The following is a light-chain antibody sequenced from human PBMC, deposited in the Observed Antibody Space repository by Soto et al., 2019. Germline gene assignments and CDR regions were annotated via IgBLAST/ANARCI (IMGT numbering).Light chain of an antibody. J-gene: IGKJ4*01. Sequence: DIQMTQSPSSLSASVGDRVTITCRATQSISNYLAWYQQKPGKVPKLLIYAASTLQSGVPSRFSGSGSGTDFTLTISSLQPEDVATYYCQKYNSALTFGGGTKVDIK. CDR3: QKYNSALT. CDR2: AAS. CDR1: QSISNY. V-gene: IGKV1-27*01.